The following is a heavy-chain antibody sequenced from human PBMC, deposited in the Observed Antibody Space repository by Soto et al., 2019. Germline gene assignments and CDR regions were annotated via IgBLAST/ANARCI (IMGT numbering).Heavy chain of an antibody. CDR3: ARDGASSSWCFAVYFDY. CDR2: ISSSSSTI. Sequence: EVQLVESGGGLVQPGGSLRLSCAASGFTFSSYSMNWVRQAPGKGLEWVSYISSSSSTIYYADSVKGRFTISRDNAKNSLYLQMNSLRAEDTAVYYCARDGASSSWCFAVYFDYWGQGTLVTVSS. CDR1: GFTFSSYS. J-gene: IGHJ4*02. V-gene: IGHV3-48*01. D-gene: IGHD6-13*01.